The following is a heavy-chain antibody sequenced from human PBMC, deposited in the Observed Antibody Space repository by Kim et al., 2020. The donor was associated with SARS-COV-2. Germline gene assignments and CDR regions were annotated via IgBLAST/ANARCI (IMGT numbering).Heavy chain of an antibody. V-gene: IGHV3-30-3*01. CDR3: ARAQSGSYWGSFDY. CDR1: GFTFSSYA. Sequence: GGSLRLSCAASGFTFSSYAMHWVRQAPGKGLEWVAVISYDGSNKYYADSVKGRFTISRDNSKNTLYLQMNSLGAEDTAVYYCARAQSGSYWGSFDYWGQG. CDR2: ISYDGSNK. D-gene: IGHD1-26*01. J-gene: IGHJ4*02.